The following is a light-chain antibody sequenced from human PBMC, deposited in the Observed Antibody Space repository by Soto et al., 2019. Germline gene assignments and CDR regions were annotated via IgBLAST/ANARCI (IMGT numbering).Light chain of an antibody. Sequence: EIVLTQSPATLSLSPGERATLSCRASQSVSSYLAWYQQKPGQAPRLLIYDASNRATGIPARFSGGGSGTDFTLTISSLEPEDFAVYYCQQRSNWPPWTFGQGTKAEIK. CDR3: QQRSNWPPWT. CDR2: DAS. CDR1: QSVSSY. J-gene: IGKJ1*01. V-gene: IGKV3-11*01.